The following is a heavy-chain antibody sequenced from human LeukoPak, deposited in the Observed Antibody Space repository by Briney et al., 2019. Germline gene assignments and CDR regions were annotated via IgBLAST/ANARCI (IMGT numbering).Heavy chain of an antibody. Sequence: GGSLRLSCAASGFTFTSYAMHWVRQAPGKGLEWVAVISYDGNNKRYADSVQGRFTISRGDSKDTVYLQLNNLRVEDSALYYCARGPGYFASGGYLDFWGQGTLVTVSS. J-gene: IGHJ4*02. CDR2: ISYDGNNK. CDR1: GFTFTSYA. D-gene: IGHD3-22*01. CDR3: ARGPGYFASGGYLDF. V-gene: IGHV3-30-3*01.